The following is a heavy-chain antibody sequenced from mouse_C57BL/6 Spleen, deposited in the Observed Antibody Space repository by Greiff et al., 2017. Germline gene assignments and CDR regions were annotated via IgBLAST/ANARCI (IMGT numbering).Heavy chain of an antibody. CDR1: GYTFTSYW. Sequence: QVQLKQPGAELVRPGSSVKLSCKASGYTFTSYWMHWVKQRPIQGLEWIGNIDPSDSETHYNQKFKDKATLTVDKSSSTAYMQLSSLTSEDSAVYYCARSQDSSGYDYYAMDYWGQGTSVTVSS. J-gene: IGHJ4*01. CDR2: IDPSDSET. D-gene: IGHD3-2*02. CDR3: ARSQDSSGYDYYAMDY. V-gene: IGHV1-52*01.